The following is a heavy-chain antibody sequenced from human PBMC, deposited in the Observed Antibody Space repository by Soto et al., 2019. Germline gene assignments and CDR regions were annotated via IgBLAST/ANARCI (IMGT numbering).Heavy chain of an antibody. D-gene: IGHD2-2*01. CDR3: ARQGMPAPKYCHTNLDV. CDR1: GFTFNDYA. V-gene: IGHV3-30-3*01. J-gene: IGHJ6*02. CDR2: ISYDETNT. Sequence: GGSLRLSCRASGFTFNDYAMHWVRQAPGKGLEWVTLISYDETNTYFADSVKGRFTISRDNSKNTLFLQMNSLRTEDTAVYYCARQGMPAPKYCHTNLDVLGQGTTVTVSS.